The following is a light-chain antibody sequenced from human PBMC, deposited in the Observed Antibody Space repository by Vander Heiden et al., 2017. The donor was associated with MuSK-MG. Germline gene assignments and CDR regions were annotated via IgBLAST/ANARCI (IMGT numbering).Light chain of an antibody. Sequence: DVPMTQSPSSLSASVLDRVTITCHASQDISKDLNWYQQKPGKAPRVLSYDASNLEKGVPSRFSGSGSGTDFTLTISSLQPEDIATDYCQQHDNNPIRYTFGQGTKLEIK. V-gene: IGKV1-33*01. J-gene: IGKJ2*01. CDR2: DAS. CDR3: QQHDNNPIRYT. CDR1: QDISKD.